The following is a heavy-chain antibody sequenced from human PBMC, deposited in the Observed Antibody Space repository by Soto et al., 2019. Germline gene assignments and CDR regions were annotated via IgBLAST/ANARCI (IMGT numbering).Heavy chain of an antibody. D-gene: IGHD2-21*02. V-gene: IGHV3-23*01. J-gene: IGHJ4*02. CDR3: AKISPYCGGDCSSLGFDY. Sequence: GGSLRLSCAASGFTFSSYAMSWVRQAPGKGLEWVSAISGSGGSTYYADSVKGRFTISRDNSKNTLYLQMNSLRAEDTAVYYCAKISPYCGGDCSSLGFDYWGQGTLVTVSS. CDR1: GFTFSSYA. CDR2: ISGSGGST.